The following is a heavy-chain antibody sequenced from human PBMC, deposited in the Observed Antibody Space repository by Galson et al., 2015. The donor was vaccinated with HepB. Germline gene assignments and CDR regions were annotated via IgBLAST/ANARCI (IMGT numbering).Heavy chain of an antibody. CDR2: FDPEDGET. CDR1: GYTLTELS. J-gene: IGHJ4*02. Sequence: SVKVSCKVSGYTLTELSMHWVRQAPGKGLEWMGGFDPEDGETIYAQKFQGRVIMTEDTSTDTAYMELSSLRSEDTAVYYCATDGLPGSYYFDYWGQGTLVTVSS. V-gene: IGHV1-24*01. CDR3: ATDGLPGSYYFDY. D-gene: IGHD1-26*01.